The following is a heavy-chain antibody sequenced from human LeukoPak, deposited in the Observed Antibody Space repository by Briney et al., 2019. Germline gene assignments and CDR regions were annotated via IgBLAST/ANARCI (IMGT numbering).Heavy chain of an antibody. V-gene: IGHV3-21*01. J-gene: IGHJ3*02. CDR1: GFTFSSYS. D-gene: IGHD2-2*01. Sequence: PGGYLRLSCAASGFTFSSYSMNWVRQAPGKGLEWVSSISSSSSYIYYADSVKGRFTISRDNAKNSLYLQMNSLRAEDTAVYYCATDIVVVPAASVAFDIWGQGTMVTVSS. CDR3: ATDIVVVPAASVAFDI. CDR2: ISSSSSYI.